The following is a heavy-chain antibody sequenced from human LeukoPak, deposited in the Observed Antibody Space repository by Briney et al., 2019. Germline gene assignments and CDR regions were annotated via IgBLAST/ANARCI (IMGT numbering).Heavy chain of an antibody. D-gene: IGHD6-6*01. J-gene: IGHJ5*02. CDR1: ELTVSNDY. Sequence: GGSLRLSCAASELTVSNDYMSWVRQAPGKGLEWVSVIYSGGGTYYADSVRGRFTISRDNSKNTLYLQLNSLRAEDTAVYYCARYPYSTSSWSDPWGQGTLVTVSS. V-gene: IGHV3-66*01. CDR3: ARYPYSTSSWSDP. CDR2: IYSGGGT.